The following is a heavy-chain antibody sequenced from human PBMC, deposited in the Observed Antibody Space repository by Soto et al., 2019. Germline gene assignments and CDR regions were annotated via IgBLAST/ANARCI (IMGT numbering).Heavy chain of an antibody. Sequence: QVQLVESGGGVVQPGRSLRLSCAASGFTFSSYAMHWVRQAPGKGLEWVAVISYDGSNKYYADSVKGRFTISRDNSKNTVYLQMNRLRAEDTAVYYCARDLGQQMGTRYYYYGMDVWGQGTTVTVSS. CDR2: ISYDGSNK. CDR1: GFTFSSYA. V-gene: IGHV3-30-3*01. J-gene: IGHJ6*02. D-gene: IGHD6-13*01. CDR3: ARDLGQQMGTRYYYYGMDV.